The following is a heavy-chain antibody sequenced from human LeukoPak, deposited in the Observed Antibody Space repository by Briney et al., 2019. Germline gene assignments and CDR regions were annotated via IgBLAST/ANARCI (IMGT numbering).Heavy chain of an antibody. CDR3: AKNKGASIWKQDAFDI. V-gene: IGHV3-23*01. Sequence: GGSLRLSCAASGFTFSDYYMSWVRQAPGKGLEWVSALTVIAGSTDYADSVKGRFTISRDNSKSTLYLQMNSLRAEDTAVYYCAKNKGASIWKQDAFDIWGQGTLVTISS. D-gene: IGHD3-3*01. CDR1: GFTFSDYY. CDR2: LTVIAGST. J-gene: IGHJ3*02.